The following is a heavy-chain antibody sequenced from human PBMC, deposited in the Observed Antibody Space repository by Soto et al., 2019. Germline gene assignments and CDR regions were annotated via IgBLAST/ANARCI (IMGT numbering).Heavy chain of an antibody. V-gene: IGHV3-48*04. D-gene: IGHD3-10*01. CDR1: GFTFSSYS. CDR3: ARDSSVRGVIAYYYYYYMDV. CDR2: ISSSSSTI. J-gene: IGHJ6*03. Sequence: GGSLRLSCAASGFTFSSYSMNWVRQAPGKGLEWVSYISSSSSTIYYADSVKGRFTISRDNAKNSLYLQMNSLRAEDTAVYYCARDSSVRGVIAYYYYYYMDVWGKGTTVTVSS.